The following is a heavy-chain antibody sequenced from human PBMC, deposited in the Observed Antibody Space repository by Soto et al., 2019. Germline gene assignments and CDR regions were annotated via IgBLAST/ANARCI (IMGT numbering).Heavy chain of an antibody. V-gene: IGHV4-59*01. CDR3: ARGNGVQARKYYDFWSGYSNGMDV. J-gene: IGHJ6*02. D-gene: IGHD3-3*01. CDR1: GGSISIYY. Sequence: ETLSLTCTVSGGSISIYYWSWIRQPPGKGLEWIGYIYYSGSTNYNPSLKSRVTISVDTSKNQFSLKLSSVTAADTAVYYCARGNGVQARKYYDFWSGYSNGMDVWGQGTTVTVSS. CDR2: IYYSGST.